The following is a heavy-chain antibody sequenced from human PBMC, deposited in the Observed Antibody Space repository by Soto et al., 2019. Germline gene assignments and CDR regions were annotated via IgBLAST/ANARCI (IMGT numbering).Heavy chain of an antibody. CDR3: AKDRERIATRSIDY. V-gene: IGHV3-23*01. CDR1: GLTFSSYA. D-gene: IGHD6-6*01. CDR2: ISGSGVST. J-gene: IGHJ4*02. Sequence: EVQLLESGGGLVQPGGSLRLSCAASGLTFSSYAMSWVRQAPGKGLEWVSGISGSGVSTYYADSVKGRFTISRDNSKSTLYLQMNSLRAEDTAVCYCAKDRERIATRSIDYWGQGTLVTVSS.